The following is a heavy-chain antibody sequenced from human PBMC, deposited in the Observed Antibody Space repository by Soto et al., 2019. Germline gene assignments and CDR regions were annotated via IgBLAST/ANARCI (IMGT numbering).Heavy chain of an antibody. CDR2: ISGSGSST. J-gene: IGHJ5*02. D-gene: IGHD6-13*01. CDR3: AKDRGIAPAGGYNRFDP. V-gene: IGHV3-23*01. CDR1: GFTFSKYG. Sequence: EVQVLESGGALVQPGGSLRLSCAASGFTFSKYGMSWVRQAPGRGLEWVASISGSGSSTYYSDSVKGRFTSSRDNSKNTMYLQMNSLRVEDTAVYYCAKDRGIAPAGGYNRFDPWGQGTLVTVSS.